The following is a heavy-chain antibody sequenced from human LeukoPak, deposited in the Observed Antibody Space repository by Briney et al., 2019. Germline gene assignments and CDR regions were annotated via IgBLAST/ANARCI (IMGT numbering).Heavy chain of an antibody. CDR2: ISYDGSNK. V-gene: IGHV3-30-3*01. CDR1: GYTFTGYY. J-gene: IGHJ4*02. CDR3: ARSLDY. Sequence: SCKASGYTFTGYYMHWVRQAPGKGLEWVAVISYDGSNKYYADSVKGRFTISRDNSKNTLYLQMNSLRAEDTAVYYCARSLDYWGQGTLVTVSS.